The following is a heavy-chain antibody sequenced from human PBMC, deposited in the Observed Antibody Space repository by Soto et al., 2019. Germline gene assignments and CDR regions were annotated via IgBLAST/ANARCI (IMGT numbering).Heavy chain of an antibody. J-gene: IGHJ4*02. CDR2: MNPNSGNT. CDR3: ARVYNAGIRYFDSWYFDY. D-gene: IGHD3-9*01. V-gene: IGHV1-8*01. Sequence: QAAGQGLEWMGWMNPNSGNTGYAQKFQGRVTMTRNTSISTAYMELSSLRSEDTAVYYCARVYNAGIRYFDSWYFDYWGQGTLVTVSS.